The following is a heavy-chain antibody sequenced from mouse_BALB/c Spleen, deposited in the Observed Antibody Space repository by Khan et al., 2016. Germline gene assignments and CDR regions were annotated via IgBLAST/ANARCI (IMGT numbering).Heavy chain of an antibody. CDR1: GFTFRNYA. J-gene: IGHJ2*01. Sequence: EVELVEPGGGLVKPGGSLKLSCAASGFTFRNYAMSWVRQTPDKGLEWVASISTGDSTYYGDSVKGRFTISRDNARNILYLQMSSLRYEDTAMFYWSREDYSNYGDYFSHWSQGSTLTV. D-gene: IGHD2-5*01. CDR2: ISTGDST. CDR3: SREDYSNYGDYFSH. V-gene: IGHV5-6-5*01.